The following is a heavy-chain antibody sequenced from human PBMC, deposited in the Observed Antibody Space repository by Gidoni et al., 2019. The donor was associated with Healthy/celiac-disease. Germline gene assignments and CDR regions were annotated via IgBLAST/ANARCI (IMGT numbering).Heavy chain of an antibody. CDR1: GFTFSSYW. D-gene: IGHD3-22*01. CDR3: AKGEFEYYDSSGPSTGDAFDI. Sequence: EVQLVESGGGLVQPGGSLRLSCAASGFTFSSYWMHWVRQAPGKVLVWVSRINSDGSSTSYADSVKGRFTISRDNAKNTLYLQMNSLRAEDTAVYYCAKGEFEYYDSSGPSTGDAFDIWGQGTMVTVSS. V-gene: IGHV3-74*01. CDR2: INSDGSST. J-gene: IGHJ3*02.